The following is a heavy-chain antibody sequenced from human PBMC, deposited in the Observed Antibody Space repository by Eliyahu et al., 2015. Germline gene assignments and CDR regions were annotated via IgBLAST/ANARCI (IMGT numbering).Heavy chain of an antibody. V-gene: IGHV4-39*01. D-gene: IGHD3-22*01. CDR1: GGXITHSRYY. Sequence: QVQVQESGPGLVKPSETLSLTCSVSGGXITHSRYYWGWIRQPPGKGLQWIGTIYFNGNTYYNPSLKSRITISVDTSKNQFSLRLTSVTATDTAVYYCAPTHYYESSGYERPYFDYWGRGTLVTVSS. CDR2: IYFNGNT. J-gene: IGHJ4*02. CDR3: APTHYYESSGYERPYFDY.